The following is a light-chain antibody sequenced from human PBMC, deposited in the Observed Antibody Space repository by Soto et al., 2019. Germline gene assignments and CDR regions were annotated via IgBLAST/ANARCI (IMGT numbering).Light chain of an antibody. CDR3: TSWTTSTTMI. Sequence: QSVLTPPASLSWAPGQSITLSRPGNRSDIGAYNFVSWYQQHPGEVPKLMLYDVNVRPSGVSNRFSGSKSGNTASLTISGLQAEDEADYYCTSWTTSTTMIFGGGTKVTVL. V-gene: IGLV2-14*03. J-gene: IGLJ2*01. CDR1: RSDIGAYNF. CDR2: DVN.